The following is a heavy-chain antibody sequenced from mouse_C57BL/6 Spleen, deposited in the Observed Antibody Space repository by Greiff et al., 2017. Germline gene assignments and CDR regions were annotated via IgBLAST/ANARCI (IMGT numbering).Heavy chain of an antibody. CDR1: GYAFSSSW. J-gene: IGHJ4*01. CDR3: ARSVITTVVARAMDY. D-gene: IGHD1-1*01. Sequence: QVQLQQSGPELVKPGASVKISCKASGYAFSSSWMNWVKQRPGKGLEWIGRIYPGDGDTNYNGKFKGKATLTADKSSSTAYMQLSSLTSEDSAVYFGARSVITTVVARAMDYWGQGTSVTVSS. CDR2: IYPGDGDT. V-gene: IGHV1-82*01.